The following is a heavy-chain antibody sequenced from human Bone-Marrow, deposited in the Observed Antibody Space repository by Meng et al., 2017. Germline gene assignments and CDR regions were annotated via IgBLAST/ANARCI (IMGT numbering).Heavy chain of an antibody. V-gene: IGHV3-33*01. D-gene: IGHD6-19*01. CDR2: IWYDGSNK. Sequence: GGSLRLSCAASGFTFSSYGMHWVRQAPGKGLEWVAVIWYDGSNKYYADSVKGRFTISRDNAKNSLYLQMNSLRAEDTAVYYCARGGGSGWLQTNFDYWGQGTLVTVSS. CDR3: ARGGGSGWLQTNFDY. CDR1: GFTFSSYG. J-gene: IGHJ4*02.